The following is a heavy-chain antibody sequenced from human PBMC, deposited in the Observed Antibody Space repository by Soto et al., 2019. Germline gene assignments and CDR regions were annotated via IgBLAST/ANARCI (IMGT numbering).Heavy chain of an antibody. D-gene: IGHD2-2*01. CDR3: ARVTGGYCSSTSCPRSTYYYMDV. CDR2: INHSGST. Sequence: SQTLSLTCAVDGGSFSDYYWSRIRQPPGKGLEWIGEINHSGSTNYNPSLKSRVTISVDTSKNQFSLKLSSVTAADTAVYYCARVTGGYCSSTSCPRSTYYYMDVWGKGTTVTVSS. CDR1: GGSFSDYY. J-gene: IGHJ6*03. V-gene: IGHV4-34*01.